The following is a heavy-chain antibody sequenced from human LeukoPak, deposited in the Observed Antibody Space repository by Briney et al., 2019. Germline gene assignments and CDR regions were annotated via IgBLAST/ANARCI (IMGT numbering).Heavy chain of an antibody. D-gene: IGHD4-17*01. CDR1: GGTFSSYA. V-gene: IGHV1-69*13. CDR3: ARPYGDYYDYYYGMDV. CDR2: IIPIFGTA. J-gene: IGHJ6*02. Sequence: SVKVSCKASGGTFSSYAISWVRQAPGQGLEWMGGIIPIFGTANYVQKFQGRVTITADESTSTAYMELSSLRSDDTAVYYCARPYGDYYDYYYGMDVWGQGTTVTVSS.